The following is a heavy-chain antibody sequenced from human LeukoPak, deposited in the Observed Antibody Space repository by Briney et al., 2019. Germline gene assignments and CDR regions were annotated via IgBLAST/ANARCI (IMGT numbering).Heavy chain of an antibody. CDR3: ARGLLRYFDWLLSDYYYYMDV. J-gene: IGHJ6*03. CDR2: MNPNSGNT. V-gene: IGHV1-8*03. Sequence: ASVKVSCKASGYTFTSYDINWVRQATGHGLEWMGWMNPNSGNTGYAQKFQGRVTITRNTSISTAHMELSSLRSEDTAVYYCARGLLRYFDWLLSDYYYYMDVWGKGTTVTVSS. D-gene: IGHD3-9*01. CDR1: GYTFTSYD.